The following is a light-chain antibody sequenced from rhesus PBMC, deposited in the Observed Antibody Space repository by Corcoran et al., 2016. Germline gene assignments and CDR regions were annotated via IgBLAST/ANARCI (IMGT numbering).Light chain of an antibody. CDR3: QHGYGTPFT. J-gene: IGKJ3*01. Sequence: DIQMTQSPSSLSASVGSRVTITCRASENVNNYLNWYPQKPGKAPKLLIDKASTLQSGVPSRFSVSGAGTDYTFTISSLQPEDVGTYYCQHGYGTPFTFGPGTKLDIK. CDR1: ENVNNY. V-gene: IGKV1-74*01. CDR2: KAS.